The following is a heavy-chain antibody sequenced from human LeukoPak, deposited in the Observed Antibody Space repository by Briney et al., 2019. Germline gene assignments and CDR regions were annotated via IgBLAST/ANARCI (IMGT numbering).Heavy chain of an antibody. Sequence: SETLSLTCTVSGGSIDSYYWSWIRQPPGKGLEWIGYIYYSGSTNYNPSLKSRVTISVDTSKNQFSLKLSSVTAADTAVYYCARGAPGYCSSTTCPLDYWGQGTLVTVSS. CDR2: IYYSGST. CDR1: GGSIDSYY. J-gene: IGHJ4*02. CDR3: ARGAPGYCSSTTCPLDY. V-gene: IGHV4-59*01. D-gene: IGHD2-2*01.